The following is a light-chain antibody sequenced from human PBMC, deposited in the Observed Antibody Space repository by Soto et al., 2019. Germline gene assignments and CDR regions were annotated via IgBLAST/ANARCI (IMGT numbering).Light chain of an antibody. J-gene: IGLJ2*01. CDR3: QSYDSRLNVV. CDR1: SSNIGAGYD. CDR2: GNT. Sequence: QSVLTQPPSVSRAPGQRVTISCTGSSSNIGAGYDVHWYQHLPGTAPKLLIYGNTNRPSGVPDRISGSKSGTSASLAFTGLQAEDEADYYCQSYDSRLNVVFGGGTKLTVL. V-gene: IGLV1-40*01.